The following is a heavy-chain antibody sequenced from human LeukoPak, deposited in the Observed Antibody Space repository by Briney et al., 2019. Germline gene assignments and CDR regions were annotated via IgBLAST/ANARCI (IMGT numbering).Heavy chain of an antibody. CDR2: MKEEGGNI. V-gene: IGHV3-7*01. CDR3: TRDGCSGRCHDY. CDR1: GFTFSTEW. J-gene: IGHJ4*02. D-gene: IGHD6-19*01. Sequence: PGGSLRLSCAASGFTFSTEWMGWVRQAPGKGLEWVATMKEEGGNIYYVDSVRGRFTISRDNAKNSLFLQMNSLRADDTAVYYCTRDGCSGRCHDYWGQGTLVTVSS.